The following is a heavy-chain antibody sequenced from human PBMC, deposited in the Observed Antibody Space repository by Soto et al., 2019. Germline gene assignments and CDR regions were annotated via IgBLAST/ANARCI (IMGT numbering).Heavy chain of an antibody. Sequence: ASVKVSCKASGYSFTSLDINWVRQTAGQGLEWMGWMEPSTGRTGYAQKFQGRVTMTRDASINTAYMELTTLTSDDTAFYYCARGVSAGVDYWGQGTLVTVSS. CDR3: ARGVSAGVDY. V-gene: IGHV1-8*01. CDR1: GYSFTSLD. J-gene: IGHJ4*02. D-gene: IGHD1-26*01. CDR2: MEPSTGRT.